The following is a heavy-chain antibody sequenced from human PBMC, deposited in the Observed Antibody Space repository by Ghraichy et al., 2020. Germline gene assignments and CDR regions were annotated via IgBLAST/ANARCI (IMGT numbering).Heavy chain of an antibody. Sequence: SETLSLTCAVYGGSFSGYFWSWIRQPPGKGLEWIGEIDPPGSTIYNPSLKSRVTMSVDTSKSQFSLKLISVAAADTAVYYCGRKAHYDSVDYWGQGILVIVSS. V-gene: IGHV4-34*01. D-gene: IGHD5-12*01. CDR1: GGSFSGYF. J-gene: IGHJ4*02. CDR2: IDPPGST. CDR3: GRKAHYDSVDY.